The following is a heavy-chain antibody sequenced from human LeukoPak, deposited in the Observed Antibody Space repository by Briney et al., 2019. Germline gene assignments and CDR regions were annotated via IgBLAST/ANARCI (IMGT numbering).Heavy chain of an antibody. CDR2: ISGSGGST. J-gene: IGHJ4*02. CDR3: AKPGMPGGFGEPDY. D-gene: IGHD3-10*01. V-gene: IGHV3-23*01. CDR1: GFTFSSYA. Sequence: GGSLRLSCAASGFTFSSYAMSWVRQAPGKGLEWVSAISGSGGSTYYADSVKGRFTISRDNSKNTLYLQMNSLRAEDTAVYYCAKPGMPGGFGEPDYWGQGTLVTVSS.